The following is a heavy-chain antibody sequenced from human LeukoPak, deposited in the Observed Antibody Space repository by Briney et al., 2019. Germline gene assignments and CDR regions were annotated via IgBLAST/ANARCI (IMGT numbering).Heavy chain of an antibody. CDR1: GFTFSSYA. J-gene: IGHJ6*03. D-gene: IGHD2-15*01. CDR2: ISGSGGST. V-gene: IGHV3-23*01. Sequence: NPGGSLRLSCAASGFTFSSYAMSWVRQAPGKGLEWVSAISGSGGSTYYADSVKGRFTISRDNSKNTLYLQMNSLRAEDTAVYYCAKDCDGGGSCYLDVWGKGTTVTVSS. CDR3: AKDCDGGGSCYLDV.